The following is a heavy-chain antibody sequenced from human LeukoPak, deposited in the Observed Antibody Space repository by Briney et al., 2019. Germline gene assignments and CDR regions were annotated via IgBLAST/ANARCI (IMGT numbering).Heavy chain of an antibody. D-gene: IGHD6-6*01. CDR1: GFTLSSYA. Sequence: GGSLRLSCAASGFTLSSYAMSWVRQAPGKGLEWVSAISGSGGSTYYADSVKGRFTISRDNSKNTLYLQVNSLRGEDTAVYYCAKERGAYSSSSTAAVVYLGQGTLVAVSP. J-gene: IGHJ4*02. V-gene: IGHV3-23*01. CDR3: AKERGAYSSSSTAAVVY. CDR2: ISGSGGST.